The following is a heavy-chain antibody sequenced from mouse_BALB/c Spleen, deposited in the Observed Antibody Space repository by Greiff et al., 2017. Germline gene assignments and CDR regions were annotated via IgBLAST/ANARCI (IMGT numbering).Heavy chain of an antibody. CDR3: ARHTITTAADYFDY. V-gene: IGHV5-12-1*01. CDR2: ISSGGGST. CDR1: GFAFSSYD. Sequence: EVKLMESGGGLVKPGGSLKLSCAASGFAFSSYDMSWVRQTPEKRLEWVAYISSGGGSTYYPDTVKGRFTISRDNAKNTLYLQMSSLKSEDTAMYYCARHTITTAADYFDYWGQGTTLTVSS. J-gene: IGHJ2*01. D-gene: IGHD1-1*01.